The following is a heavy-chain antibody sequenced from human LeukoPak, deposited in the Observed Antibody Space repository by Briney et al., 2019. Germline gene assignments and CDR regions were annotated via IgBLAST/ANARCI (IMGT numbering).Heavy chain of an antibody. V-gene: IGHV4-38-2*02. CDR3: ARINTIMATFDY. CDR2: ISHSGST. Sequence: SETLSLTCTVSGYFINSNYYWGWIRQPPGKGLEWIETISHSGSTYYNPSLKSRVTISVETSKNQFSLKLSSVTAADTAVYYCARINTIMATFDYWGQGTLVTVSS. J-gene: IGHJ4*02. CDR1: GYFINSNYY. D-gene: IGHD5-24*01.